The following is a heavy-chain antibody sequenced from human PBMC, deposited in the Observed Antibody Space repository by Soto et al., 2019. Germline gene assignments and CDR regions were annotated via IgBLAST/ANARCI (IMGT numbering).Heavy chain of an antibody. V-gene: IGHV3-7*01. Sequence: GGSLRLSCAASGFTFSSYGMHWVRQAPGKGLEWVANIKQDGSAKYYVDSVKGRFFISRDNAKNSLYLHINSLRAEDTAVYYCARDADASGWYHYGFDVWGQGTMVTVSS. CDR1: GFTFSSYG. J-gene: IGHJ6*02. CDR3: ARDADASGWYHYGFDV. CDR2: IKQDGSAK. D-gene: IGHD6-19*01.